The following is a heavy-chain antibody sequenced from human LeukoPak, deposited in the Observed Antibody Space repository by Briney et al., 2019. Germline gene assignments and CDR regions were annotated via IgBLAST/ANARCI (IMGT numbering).Heavy chain of an antibody. CDR2: FDPEDGET. D-gene: IGHD2-2*01. CDR1: GYTLTELS. CDR3: ATGSCSSTSCYGAGYYYYMDV. J-gene: IGHJ6*03. Sequence: ASVKVSCKVSGYTLTELSMHWVRQAPGKGLEWMGGFDPEDGETIYAQKFQGRVTMTEDTSTDTAYMELSSLRSEDTAVYYCATGSCSSTSCYGAGYYYYMDVWGKGTTVTISS. V-gene: IGHV1-24*01.